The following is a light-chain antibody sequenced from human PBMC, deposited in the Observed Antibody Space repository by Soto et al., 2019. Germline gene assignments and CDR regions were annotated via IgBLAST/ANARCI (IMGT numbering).Light chain of an antibody. CDR3: QQYEKLPIT. J-gene: IGKJ5*01. Sequence: DIHLTQSPSSLSVSVGDRVAITCRASHDIGTSLNWYHQKPGKAPKLLIYDSSDLGSGVPSRFSGSGSGTDFILTISSLQPEDIATYYCQQYEKLPITFGPGTRLEIK. V-gene: IGKV1-33*01. CDR1: HDIGTS. CDR2: DSS.